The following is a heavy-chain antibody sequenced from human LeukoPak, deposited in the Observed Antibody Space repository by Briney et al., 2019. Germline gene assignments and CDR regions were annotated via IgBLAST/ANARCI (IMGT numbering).Heavy chain of an antibody. CDR3: ATILRDILTGYATFDY. J-gene: IGHJ4*02. Sequence: ASVKVSCKVSGYTLTELSMHWVRQAPGKGREWMGGFDPEDGETIYVQKFQGRVTMTEYTSTDTAYMELSSLRSEDTAVYYCATILRDILTGYATFDYWGQGTLVTVSS. V-gene: IGHV1-24*01. CDR1: GYTLTELS. D-gene: IGHD3-9*01. CDR2: FDPEDGET.